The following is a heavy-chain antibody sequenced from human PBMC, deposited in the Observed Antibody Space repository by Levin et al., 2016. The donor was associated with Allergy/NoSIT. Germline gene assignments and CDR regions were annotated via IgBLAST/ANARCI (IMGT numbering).Heavy chain of an antibody. D-gene: IGHD3-9*01. CDR3: AKGPDILTGYYYFDY. V-gene: IGHV3-9*01. Sequence: GGSLRLSCAASGFTFDDYAMHWVRQAPGKGLEWVSGISWNSGSIGYADSVKGRFTISRDNAKNSLYLQMNSLRAEDTALYYCAKGPDILTGYYYFDYWGQGTLVTVSS. J-gene: IGHJ4*02. CDR2: ISWNSGSI. CDR1: GFTFDDYA.